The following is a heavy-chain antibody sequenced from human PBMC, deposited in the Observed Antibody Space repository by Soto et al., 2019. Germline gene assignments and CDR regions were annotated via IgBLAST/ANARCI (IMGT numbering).Heavy chain of an antibody. D-gene: IGHD5-12*01. Sequence: DSLTISCKGSGYSFPTYWLALVRQTPGRGLEYMGIIYPGDSDSRYSPAFQGQVTISADKSINTAYLQWTSLKASDTAIYYCARSRVSTPRLEDPFDIWGQGTMVTVSS. V-gene: IGHV5-51*01. CDR3: ARSRVSTPRLEDPFDI. CDR2: IYPGDSDS. CDR1: GYSFPTYW. J-gene: IGHJ3*02.